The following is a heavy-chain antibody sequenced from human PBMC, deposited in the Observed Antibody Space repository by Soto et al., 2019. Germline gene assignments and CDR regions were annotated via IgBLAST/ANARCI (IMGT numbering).Heavy chain of an antibody. CDR1: GGSFSGYY. D-gene: IGHD2-2*01. J-gene: IGHJ6*03. Sequence: SETLSLTCAVYGGSFSGYYWSWIRQPPGKGLEWIGEINHSGSTNYNPSLKSRVTISVDTSKNQFSLKLSSVTAADTAVYYCARGRDIVVVPAAPGYMDVWGKGTTVTVSS. CDR3: ARGRDIVVVPAAPGYMDV. CDR2: INHSGST. V-gene: IGHV4-34*01.